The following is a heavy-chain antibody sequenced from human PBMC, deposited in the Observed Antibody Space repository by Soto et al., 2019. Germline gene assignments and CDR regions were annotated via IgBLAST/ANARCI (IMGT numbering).Heavy chain of an antibody. D-gene: IGHD3-10*01. CDR2: ISYDGSNK. V-gene: IGHV3-30*18. CDR3: AKVADEAEYSPVRGVPYFDY. CDR1: GFTFSSYG. Sequence: QVQLVESGGGVVQPGRSLRLSCAASGFTFSSYGMHWVRQAPGKGLEWVAVISYDGSNKYYADSVKGRFTISRDNSKNTLYLQMNSLRAEDTAVYYCAKVADEAEYSPVRGVPYFDYWGQGTLVTVSS. J-gene: IGHJ4*02.